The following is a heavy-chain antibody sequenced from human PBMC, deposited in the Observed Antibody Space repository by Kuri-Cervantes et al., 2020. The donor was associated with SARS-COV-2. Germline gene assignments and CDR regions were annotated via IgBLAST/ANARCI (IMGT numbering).Heavy chain of an antibody. CDR2: IYYSGST. J-gene: IGHJ4*02. CDR3: AKDPGASGWHGLDY. Sequence: SETLSLTCTVSGGSISSYYWSWIRQPPGKGLEWIGYIYYSGSTNYNPSLKSRVTISVDTSKNQFSLKLSSVTAADTAVYYCAKDPGASGWHGLDYWGQGTLVTVSS. D-gene: IGHD6-25*01. V-gene: IGHV4-59*01. CDR1: GGSISSYY.